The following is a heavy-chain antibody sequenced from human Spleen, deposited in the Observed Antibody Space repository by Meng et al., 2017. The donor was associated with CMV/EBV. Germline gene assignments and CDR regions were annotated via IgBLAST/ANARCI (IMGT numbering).Heavy chain of an antibody. D-gene: IGHD6-13*01. J-gene: IGHJ6*02. CDR3: ARGIRSSSWYYYGMDV. Sequence: GSLRLSCAVYGGSFSGYYWSWIRQPPGKGLEWIGEINHSGSTNYNPSLKSRVTISVDTSKNQFSLKLSSVTAADTAVYYCARGIRSSSWYYYGMDVWGQGTTVTVSS. V-gene: IGHV4-34*01. CDR2: INHSGST. CDR1: GGSFSGYY.